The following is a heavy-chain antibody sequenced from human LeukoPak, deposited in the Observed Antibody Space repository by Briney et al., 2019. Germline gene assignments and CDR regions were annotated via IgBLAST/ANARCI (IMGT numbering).Heavy chain of an antibody. CDR3: ARVPFYCSGGSCYLGYFDY. CDR1: GYSLSSGYY. J-gene: IGHJ4*02. CDR2: IYHSGST. V-gene: IGHV4-38-2*01. D-gene: IGHD2-15*01. Sequence: SETLSLTCAVSGYSLSSGYYWGWIRQPPGKGLEWIGSIYHSGSTYYNPSLKSRVTISVDTSKNQFSLKLSSVTAADTAVYYCARVPFYCSGGSCYLGYFDYWGQGTLVTVSS.